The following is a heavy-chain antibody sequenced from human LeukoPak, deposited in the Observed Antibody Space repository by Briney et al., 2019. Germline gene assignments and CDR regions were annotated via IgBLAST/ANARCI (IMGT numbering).Heavy chain of an antibody. Sequence: PSETLSITCAVYGGSFSGYYWSWIRQPPGKGLEWIGEINHSGSTNYNPSLKSRVTISVDTSKNQFSLKLSSVTAADTAVYYCARGEWFGELLKYWGQGTLVTVSS. J-gene: IGHJ4*02. CDR2: INHSGST. CDR1: GGSFSGYY. V-gene: IGHV4-34*01. CDR3: ARGEWFGELLKY. D-gene: IGHD3-10*01.